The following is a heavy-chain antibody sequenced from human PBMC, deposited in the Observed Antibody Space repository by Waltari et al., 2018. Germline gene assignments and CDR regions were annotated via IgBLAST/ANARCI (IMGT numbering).Heavy chain of an antibody. D-gene: IGHD3-10*01. Sequence: EVQLVESGGGLVQPGGSLRLSCPASGFTFSSYSMNWVRQAPGNALEWVSYMKSNSSNIYYSDSWKVRFTISRDNTKNSLYLQMNSLRAEDTAIYYCARGGSGTYRFDYWGQGTLVTVSS. CDR2: MKSNSSNI. J-gene: IGHJ4*02. CDR3: ARGGSGTYRFDY. V-gene: IGHV3-48*04. CDR1: GFTFSSYS.